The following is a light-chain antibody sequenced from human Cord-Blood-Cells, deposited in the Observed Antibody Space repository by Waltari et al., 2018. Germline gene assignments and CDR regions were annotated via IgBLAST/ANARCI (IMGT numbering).Light chain of an antibody. V-gene: IGLV2-14*03. Sequence: QSALTQPASVSGSPGQSITISCTGPSSDVGGYNNVSWYQQHPGKAPNLMIYDVSNRPSGVSNRFSGSKSGNTASLTISGLQAEDEADYYCSSYTSSSTYVFGTGTKVTVL. CDR2: DVS. CDR3: SSYTSSSTYV. J-gene: IGLJ1*01. CDR1: SSDVGGYNN.